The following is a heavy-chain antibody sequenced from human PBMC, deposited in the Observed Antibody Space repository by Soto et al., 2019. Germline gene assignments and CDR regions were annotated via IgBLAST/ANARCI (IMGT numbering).Heavy chain of an antibody. J-gene: IGHJ5*02. CDR2: IIPIFGTA. V-gene: IGHV1-69*13. Sequence: SVKVSCKASGGTFSSYAISWVRQAPGQGLEWMGGIIPIFGTANYAQKVQGRVTITADESTSTAYMELSSLRSEDTAVYYCARASPCSSTSCYRGWFDPWGQGTLVTVSS. D-gene: IGHD2-2*02. CDR3: ARASPCSSTSCYRGWFDP. CDR1: GGTFSSYA.